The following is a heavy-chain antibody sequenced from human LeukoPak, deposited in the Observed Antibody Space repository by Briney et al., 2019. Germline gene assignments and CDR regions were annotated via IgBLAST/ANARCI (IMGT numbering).Heavy chain of an antibody. J-gene: IGHJ3*02. D-gene: IGHD4-4*01. V-gene: IGHV4-59*01. CDR3: ARVGGMTTINNAAFDI. CDR2: IYHSGST. Sequence: PSETLSLTCSVSGGSINSDYWNWIRQPPGKGLEWIGYIYHSGSTNYNPSLKSRVTISIDKSKEQFSLKLISVTAADTAIYYCARVGGMTTINNAAFDIWGQGTMVTVSS. CDR1: GGSINSDY.